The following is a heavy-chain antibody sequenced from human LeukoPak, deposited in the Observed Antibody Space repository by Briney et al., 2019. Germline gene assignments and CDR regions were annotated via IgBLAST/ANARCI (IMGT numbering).Heavy chain of an antibody. CDR3: ARVLWELLGRGGSYYFDY. CDR1: GYTVSSNY. D-gene: IGHD1-26*01. CDR2: IYSGGST. J-gene: IGHJ4*02. Sequence: GGSLRLSCAASGYTVSSNYMSWVRQAPGKGPEWVSVIYSGGSTYYADSVKGRFTISRDNSKNTLYLQMNSLRAEDTAVYYFARVLWELLGRGGSYYFDYWGQGTLVTVSS. V-gene: IGHV3-53*01.